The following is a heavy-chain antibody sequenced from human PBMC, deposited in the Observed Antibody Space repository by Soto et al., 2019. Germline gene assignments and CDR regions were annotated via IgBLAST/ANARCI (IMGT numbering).Heavy chain of an antibody. CDR2: IKQDGSEK. D-gene: IGHD3-10*01. V-gene: IGHV3-7*03. Sequence: PGGSLRLSCAASGFTFSSYWMSWVRQAPGKGLEWVANIKQDGSEKYYVDSVKGRFTISRDNAKNSLYLQMNSLRAEDTAVYYCARVLREKTYYYGSGSYYFDYWGQGTLVTVSS. CDR1: GFTFSSYW. CDR3: ARVLREKTYYYGSGSYYFDY. J-gene: IGHJ4*02.